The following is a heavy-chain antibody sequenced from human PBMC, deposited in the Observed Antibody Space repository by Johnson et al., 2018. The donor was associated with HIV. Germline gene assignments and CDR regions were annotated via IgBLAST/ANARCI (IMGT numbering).Heavy chain of an antibody. V-gene: IGHV3-20*04. CDR3: AREPMDCGGDCWGVFDL. CDR2: INWNGGST. CDR1: GITFSDYY. D-gene: IGHD2-21*02. Sequence: VQLVESGGGLVKPGGSLRLSCAASGITFSDYYMSWIRQAPGKGLEWVSGINWNGGSTGYADSVKGRFPISRDNAKNSLYLQMNSLRAEDTALYYCAREPMDCGGDCWGVFDLWGQGTMVTVSS. J-gene: IGHJ3*01.